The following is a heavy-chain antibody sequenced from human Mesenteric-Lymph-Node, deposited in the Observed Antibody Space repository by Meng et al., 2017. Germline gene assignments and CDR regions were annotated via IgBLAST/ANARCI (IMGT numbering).Heavy chain of an antibody. D-gene: IGHD3-22*01. CDR2: IYYSGST. V-gene: IGHV4-31*03. Sequence: QVQLQESGPGRVKPSQTLSHTCTVSGGSISSGGHSWSWIRQHPGKGLEWIAYIYYSGSTYYNPSLKSRVILSVDTSKNQFSLKLSSVTAADTAVYYCARVDSSGYFLDYWGQGTLVTVSS. CDR1: GGSISSGGHS. CDR3: ARVDSSGYFLDY. J-gene: IGHJ4*01.